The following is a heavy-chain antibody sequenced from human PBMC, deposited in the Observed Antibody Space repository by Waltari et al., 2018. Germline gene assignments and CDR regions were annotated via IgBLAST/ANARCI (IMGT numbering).Heavy chain of an antibody. CDR1: GVSITSNRHY. CDR2: VSYSGTT. D-gene: IGHD5-12*01. J-gene: IGHJ3*01. CDR3: ATYIGASVGTAAFDG. V-gene: IGHV4-39*01. Sequence: QLQLQESGPRLVRPSETLSLICRVSGVSITSNRHYWAWIRQSPGQGLEWIGTVSYSGTTYINPSLKSRVSVSRDTSKNQVSLILGSVTTADMAVYYCATYIGASVGTAAFDGWGQGTMVTVSS.